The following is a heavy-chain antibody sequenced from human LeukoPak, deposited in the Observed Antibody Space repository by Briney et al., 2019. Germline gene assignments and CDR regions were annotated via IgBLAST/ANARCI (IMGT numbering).Heavy chain of an antibody. D-gene: IGHD4-17*01. V-gene: IGHV3-7*01. Sequence: GGSLRLSCAASGFPFRTYWMSWVRQAPGKGLEWVANINEDGGEKYYADSVKGRFTISRDNARNSLYVQMNNLRDEDTAVYHCARTSGDPFDYWGQGTLVAVSS. CDR3: ARTSGDPFDY. CDR1: GFPFRTYW. CDR2: INEDGGEK. J-gene: IGHJ4*02.